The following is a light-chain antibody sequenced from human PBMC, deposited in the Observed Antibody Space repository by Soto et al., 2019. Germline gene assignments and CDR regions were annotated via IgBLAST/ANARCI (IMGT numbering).Light chain of an antibody. J-gene: IGKJ2*01. Sequence: DIQMTQSPSTLSASVGDRITIICRASQSVSRRLAWFQQKPGKASKLLIYDASSLESGVPSRFSGRGSGTEFTLTISSLQPDDCATYYCHTYNSYSLHTFGQGTKLEIK. V-gene: IGKV1-5*02. CDR1: QSVSRR. CDR3: HTYNSYSLHT. CDR2: DAS.